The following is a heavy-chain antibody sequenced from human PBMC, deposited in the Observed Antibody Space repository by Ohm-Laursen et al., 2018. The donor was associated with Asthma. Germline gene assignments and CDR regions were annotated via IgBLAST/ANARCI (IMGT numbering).Heavy chain of an antibody. V-gene: IGHV3-30-3*01. Sequence: SLRLSCTASGFTFRSYAMHWVRQAPGKGPEWVAVGGSYYDGGLKYYADSVNGRFTVSRDDSKNTLYLQMNSLRPDDTAVYYCARDVMEWYLPAFDFWGQGTLVTVSS. CDR3: ARDVMEWYLPAFDF. CDR1: GFTFRSYA. CDR2: GGSYYDGGLK. J-gene: IGHJ4*02. D-gene: IGHD3-3*01.